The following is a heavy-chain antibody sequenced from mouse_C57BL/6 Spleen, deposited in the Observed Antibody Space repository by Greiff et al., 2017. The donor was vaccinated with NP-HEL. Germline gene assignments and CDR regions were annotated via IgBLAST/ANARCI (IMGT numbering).Heavy chain of an antibody. D-gene: IGHD1-1*01. Sequence: EVQLQQSGPELVKPGASVKISCKASGYSFTGYYMNWVKQSPEKSLEWIGEINPSTGGTTYNQKFKAKATLTVDKSSSTAYMQLKSLTSEDSAVYYCARSGYYGSSPWYFDVWGTGTTVTVSS. V-gene: IGHV1-42*01. J-gene: IGHJ1*03. CDR1: GYSFTGYY. CDR3: ARSGYYGSSPWYFDV. CDR2: INPSTGGT.